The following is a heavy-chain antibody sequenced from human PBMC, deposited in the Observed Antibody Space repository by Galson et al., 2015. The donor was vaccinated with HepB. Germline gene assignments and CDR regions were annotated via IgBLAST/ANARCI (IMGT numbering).Heavy chain of an antibody. J-gene: IGHJ5*02. CDR2: ISYDGSNK. Sequence: SLRLSCAASGFTVSSNYMSWVRQAPGKGLEWVAVISYDGSNKYYADSVKGRFTISRDNSKNTLYLQMNSLRAEDTAVYYCARGFDPWGQGTLVTVSS. CDR1: GFTVSSNY. V-gene: IGHV3-30-3*01. CDR3: ARGFDP.